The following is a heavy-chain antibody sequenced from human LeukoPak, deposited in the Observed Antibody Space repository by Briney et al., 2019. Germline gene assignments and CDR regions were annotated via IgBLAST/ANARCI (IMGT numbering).Heavy chain of an antibody. D-gene: IGHD3-22*01. J-gene: IGHJ4*02. Sequence: ASVKVSCKASGYTFTGYYMHWVRQAPGQGLEWMGWINPNSGGTNYAQKFQGRVTMTRDTSISTAYMELSRLRSGDTAVYYCAREFYYYDSSGYGYWGQGTLVTVSS. CDR2: INPNSGGT. CDR3: AREFYYYDSSGYGY. V-gene: IGHV1-2*02. CDR1: GYTFTGYY.